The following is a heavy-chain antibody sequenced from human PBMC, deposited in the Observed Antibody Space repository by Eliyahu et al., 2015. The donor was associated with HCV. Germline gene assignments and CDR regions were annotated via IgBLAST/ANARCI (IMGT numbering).Heavy chain of an antibody. CDR2: IYHSGST. CDR1: GGSISXSTW. Sequence: QVQLQESGPGLVKPSGTLSLTCAXSGGSISXSTWWXWVRQPPGKGLEXIGEIYHSGSTNYNPXLKSXVTISVDKSKNQFXLKLSSVTAADTAVYYCARARKYYYGSGSYYNNYYMDVWGKGTTVTVSS. D-gene: IGHD3-10*01. J-gene: IGHJ6*03. V-gene: IGHV4-4*02. CDR3: ARARKYYYGSGSYYNNYYMDV.